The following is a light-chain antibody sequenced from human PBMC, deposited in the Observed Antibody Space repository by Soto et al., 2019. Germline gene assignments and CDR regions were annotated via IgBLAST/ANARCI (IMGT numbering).Light chain of an antibody. CDR1: QSVGSSY. V-gene: IGKV3-20*01. J-gene: IGKJ5*01. CDR3: QQYGTSPLT. Sequence: EIVLTQSPGTLSLSPGERATLSCRASQSVGSSYLAWYQHKPGQAPRLLIHGGSSRATGVPDRFSGSGSGTDFTLTISRLEPEDFSVYYRQQYGTSPLTFGQGTRLEIK. CDR2: GGS.